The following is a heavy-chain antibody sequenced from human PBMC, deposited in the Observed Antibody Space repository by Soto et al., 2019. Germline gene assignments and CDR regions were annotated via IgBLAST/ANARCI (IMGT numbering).Heavy chain of an antibody. D-gene: IGHD5-18*01. CDR3: AKDQRGYRYGYDYYSGMDV. CDR1: GFTFDDYT. V-gene: IGHV3-43*01. Sequence: HPGGSLRLSCAAYGFTFDDYTMHWVRQAPGKGLEWVSLISWDGGSTYYADSVKGRFTISRDNSKNSLYLQMNSLRTEDTALYYCAKDQRGYRYGYDYYSGMDVWGQGTTVTVSS. CDR2: ISWDGGST. J-gene: IGHJ6*02.